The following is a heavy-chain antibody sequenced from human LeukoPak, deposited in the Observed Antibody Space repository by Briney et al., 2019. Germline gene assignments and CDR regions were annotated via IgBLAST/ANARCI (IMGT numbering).Heavy chain of an antibody. CDR2: ISSSGSTI. D-gene: IGHD6-25*01. V-gene: IGHV3-48*02. J-gene: IGHJ3*02. CDR1: GFTFSSNA. Sequence: GGSLRLSCAASGFTFSSNAMKWLRQAPGRGLEWVAHISSSGSTIFYADSVKGRFTISRNNTKNSLFLQMNSLRDEDTAVYYCARGGGIAARAFDIWGQGTMVTVSS. CDR3: ARGGGIAARAFDI.